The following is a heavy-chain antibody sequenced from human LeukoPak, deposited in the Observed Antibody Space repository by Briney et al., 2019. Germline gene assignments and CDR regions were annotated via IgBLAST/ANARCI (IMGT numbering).Heavy chain of an antibody. J-gene: IGHJ3*02. Sequence: SETLSLTCTVSGASISGHYLTWLRQPPGKGLEWIGYISHIGSTNYNPSLKSRVTISVVTSKNQFSLKLTSVTAADTAVYYCARDRISINALDMWGQGTMVTVSS. V-gene: IGHV4-59*11. D-gene: IGHD1-14*01. CDR2: ISHIGST. CDR3: ARDRISINALDM. CDR1: GASISGHY.